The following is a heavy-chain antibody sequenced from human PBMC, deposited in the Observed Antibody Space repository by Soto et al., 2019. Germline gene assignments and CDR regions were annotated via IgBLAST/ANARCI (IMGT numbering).Heavy chain of an antibody. V-gene: IGHV4-34*01. Sequence: QVQLQQWGAGLLKPSETLSLTCAVYGGSFSGYYWSWIRQPPGKGLECIGEINHSGSTNYNPSLRSRVTIPVHTSKNQFSLKLSSVTAADTAVYYCARGGSIAACSYFDYGGQGTLVTVSS. CDR1: GGSFSGYY. J-gene: IGHJ4*02. CDR3: ARGGSIAACSYFDY. CDR2: INHSGST. D-gene: IGHD6-13*01.